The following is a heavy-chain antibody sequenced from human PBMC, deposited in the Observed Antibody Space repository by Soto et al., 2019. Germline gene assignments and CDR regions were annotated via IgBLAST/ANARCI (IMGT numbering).Heavy chain of an antibody. V-gene: IGHV3-11*04. D-gene: IGHD6-19*01. Sequence: PGGSLRLSCAASGFTCSDYYMSWIRQAPVKGLEWVSYISSSGSTIYYADSVKGRFTISRDDSTNTLYLQMNSLRPEDTAVYYCPKDLYSSDWFNFFDSWGQGSLVPVSS. CDR3: PKDLYSSDWFNFFDS. CDR2: ISSSGSTI. CDR1: GFTCSDYY. J-gene: IGHJ5*01.